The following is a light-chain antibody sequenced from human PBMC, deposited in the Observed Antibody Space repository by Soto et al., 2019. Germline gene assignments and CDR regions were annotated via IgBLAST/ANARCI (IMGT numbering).Light chain of an antibody. Sequence: DIVMTQSPDSLAVSLGERAAINCRSSQSVLHRSNNKNYLAWYQQKPGQPPRLLISWASTRESGVPDRFRGSGSGTDFTLTINSLQAEDVAVYYCQQYHDSLVLTFGGGTKVELK. CDR3: QQYHDSLVLT. V-gene: IGKV4-1*01. CDR2: WAS. J-gene: IGKJ4*01. CDR1: QSVLHRSNNKNY.